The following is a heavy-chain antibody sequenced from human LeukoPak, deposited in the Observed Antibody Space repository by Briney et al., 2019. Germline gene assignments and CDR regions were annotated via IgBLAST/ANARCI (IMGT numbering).Heavy chain of an antibody. CDR1: GFTFSSYG. Sequence: GGSLRLSCAASGFTFSSYGMHWVRQAPGKGLEWVSSISSSSTYIYYADSVKGRFTISRDNAKNSLYLQMNSLRAEDTAVYYCARYISWWDVWGKGTTVTISS. V-gene: IGHV3-21*01. J-gene: IGHJ6*04. CDR2: ISSSSTYI. CDR3: ARYISWWDV. D-gene: IGHD6-13*01.